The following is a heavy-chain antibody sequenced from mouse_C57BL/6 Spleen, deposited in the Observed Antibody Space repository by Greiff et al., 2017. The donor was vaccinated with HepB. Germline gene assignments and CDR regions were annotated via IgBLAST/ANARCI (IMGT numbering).Heavy chain of an antibody. J-gene: IGHJ1*03. CDR3: TREDYGSSPPYGYFDV. V-gene: IGHV1-5*01. CDR2: IYPGNSDT. CDR1: GYTFTSYW. D-gene: IGHD1-1*01. Sequence: EVQLQQSGTVLARPGASVKMSCKTSGYTFTSYWMHWVKQRPGQGLEWIGAIYPGNSDTSYNQKFKGKAKLTAVTSASTAYMELSSLTNEDSAVYYCTREDYGSSPPYGYFDVWGTGTTVTVSS.